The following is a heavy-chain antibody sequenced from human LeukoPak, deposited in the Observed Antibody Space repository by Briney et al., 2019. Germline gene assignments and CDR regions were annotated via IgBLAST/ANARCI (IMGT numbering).Heavy chain of an antibody. CDR3: ARETGTSDYYYYGMDV. Sequence: ASVKVSCKASGYTFTSYYMHWVRQAPGQGLEWMGIINPSGGSTSYAQKFQGRVTMTRDTSTSTVYMGLSSLRSEDTAVYYCARETGTSDYYYYGMDVWGQGTTVTVSS. CDR2: INPSGGST. V-gene: IGHV1-46*01. J-gene: IGHJ6*02. CDR1: GYTFTSYY.